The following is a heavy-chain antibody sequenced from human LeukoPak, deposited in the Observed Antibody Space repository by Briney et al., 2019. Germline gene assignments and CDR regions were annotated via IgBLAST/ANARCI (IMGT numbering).Heavy chain of an antibody. D-gene: IGHD4-17*01. CDR2: ISSGGSTI. V-gene: IGHV3-48*03. CDR1: GFTFSSYE. J-gene: IGHJ4*02. Sequence: GGSLRLSCAASGFTFSSYEMNWVRQAPGKGLEWLSYISSGGSTIYYADSVKGRFTISRDNPKNSLYMQMNSLRAEDTAVYYCAKLLTTVTTPYFDYWGQGTLVTVSS. CDR3: AKLLTTVTTPYFDY.